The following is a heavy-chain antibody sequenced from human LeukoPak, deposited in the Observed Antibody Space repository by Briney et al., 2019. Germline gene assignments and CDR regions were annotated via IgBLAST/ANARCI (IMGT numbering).Heavy chain of an antibody. V-gene: IGHV5-51*01. J-gene: IGHJ5*02. CDR3: VRREEYWLDP. CDR2: IYPGDSDT. D-gene: IGHD2/OR15-2a*01. CDR1: GYNFNNYW. Sequence: GGSLKISCKGSGYNFNNYWIGWVRQMPGKGLEWMGIIYPGDSDTRYSPSFQGQVTISADKSISTAYLQWSGLKTSDTAMYYCVRREEYWLDPWGQGTLVTVSS.